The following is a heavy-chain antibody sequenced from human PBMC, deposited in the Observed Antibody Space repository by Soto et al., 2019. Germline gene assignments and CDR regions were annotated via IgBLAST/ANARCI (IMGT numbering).Heavy chain of an antibody. J-gene: IGHJ4*02. D-gene: IGHD3-10*01. CDR1: GFTFSGYW. CDR3: VREDYYGSGSLF. V-gene: IGHV3-7*04. Sequence: EVQLVESGGGLVQPGGSLRLSCAASGFTFSGYWMCWVRQAPGKGLEWVANIKQDGSDIHYLDSVKGRFTISRDNAKDSLYLQRNSLRAEDTAVDYCVREDYYGSGSLFWGQGTLVTVSS. CDR2: IKQDGSDI.